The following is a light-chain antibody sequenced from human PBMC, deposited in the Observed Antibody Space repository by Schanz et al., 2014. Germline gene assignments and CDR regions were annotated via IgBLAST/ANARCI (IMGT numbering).Light chain of an antibody. CDR2: GAS. V-gene: IGKV3-20*01. J-gene: IGKJ3*01. CDR1: QSVSSTD. CDR3: QHFGWPPLYT. Sequence: EIVLTQSPGTLSLSPGERATLSCRASQSVSSTDLAWYQQQPGHPPRLLIYGASSRATGIPDRFSGSGSGTYFTLTISRLEPEDFAVYYCQHFGWPPLYTFGPGTSVDI.